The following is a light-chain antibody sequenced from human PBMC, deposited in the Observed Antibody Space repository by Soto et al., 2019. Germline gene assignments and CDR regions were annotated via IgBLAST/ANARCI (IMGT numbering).Light chain of an antibody. Sequence: EIVLTQSPGTLSLSPGERATLSCRASQSVSSSYLAWYQQKPGQAPRLLIYGASSRATGIPDRFSGSGSGTDFTLTIRRLEPEDFAVYYCQQYGSSPFTVGPGTKVDIK. CDR1: QSVSSSY. V-gene: IGKV3-20*01. J-gene: IGKJ3*01. CDR3: QQYGSSPFT. CDR2: GAS.